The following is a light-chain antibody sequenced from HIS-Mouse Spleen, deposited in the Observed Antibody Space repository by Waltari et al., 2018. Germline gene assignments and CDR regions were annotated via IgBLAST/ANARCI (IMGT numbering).Light chain of an antibody. V-gene: IGLV1-51*01. Sequence: QSVLTKPPSVSAAPGQKVTISCPGSSPNIGTHYVTWYQQLPGTAPKLLIYDNNKRPSGIPDRFSGSKSGTSATLGITGLQTGDEADYYCGTWDSSLSAVVFGGGTKLTVL. J-gene: IGLJ2*01. CDR3: GTWDSSLSAVV. CDR1: SPNIGTHY. CDR2: DNN.